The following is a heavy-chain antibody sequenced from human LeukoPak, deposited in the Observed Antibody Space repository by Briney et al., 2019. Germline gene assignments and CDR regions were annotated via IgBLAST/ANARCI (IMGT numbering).Heavy chain of an antibody. Sequence: ASVKVSCKASGYTFTGYYIHWVRQAPGQGLEWMGLINPNSGGTKYAQKFQGRVTMTRDTSISTAYMEESRLRSDDTAVYYCASGDYIEGQDYWGQGTLVTVSS. CDR1: GYTFTGYY. D-gene: IGHD4-17*01. CDR2: INPNSGGT. CDR3: ASGDYIEGQDY. J-gene: IGHJ4*02. V-gene: IGHV1-2*02.